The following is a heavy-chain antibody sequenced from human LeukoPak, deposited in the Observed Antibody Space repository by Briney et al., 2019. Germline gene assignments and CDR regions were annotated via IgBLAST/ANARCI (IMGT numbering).Heavy chain of an antibody. V-gene: IGHV1-46*01. Sequence: GASVKVSCKASAYTFSTYLLHWVRQAPGQGLEWMGIIDPSGGSTDYAQKFQGRVTMTRDTSTSTAYMELSSLRSEDTAVYYCARDLGLRGVTNWFDPWGQGTLVTVSS. CDR2: IDPSGGST. CDR3: ARDLGLRGVTNWFDP. CDR1: AYTFSTYL. J-gene: IGHJ5*02. D-gene: IGHD3-10*01.